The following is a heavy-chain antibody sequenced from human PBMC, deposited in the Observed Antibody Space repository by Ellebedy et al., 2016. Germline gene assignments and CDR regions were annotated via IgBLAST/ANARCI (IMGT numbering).Heavy chain of an antibody. CDR3: AGDTQAARDY. J-gene: IGHJ4*02. Sequence: ASVKVSCKASGYTFTAYYIHWVRQAPGQGLEWMGWIHPNSGDTKYAQKFQGRVTMTRDTSISTVYMELSRLGYDDTAVYYCAGDTQAARDYWGQGTLVTVSS. V-gene: IGHV1-2*02. D-gene: IGHD2-15*01. CDR2: IHPNSGDT. CDR1: GYTFTAYY.